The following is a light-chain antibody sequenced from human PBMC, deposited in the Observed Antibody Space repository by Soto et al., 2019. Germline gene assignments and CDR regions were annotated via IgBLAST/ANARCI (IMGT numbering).Light chain of an antibody. Sequence: QSALTQPASVSGSPGQSITISCTGTSSDIGGHDYVSWYQHHPGKAPQLMIYEVTNRPSGISNRFSGSKSGNTASLTISGLQAEDEADYYCTSYTRGTYVLFGGGTQLTVL. CDR1: SSDIGGHDY. CDR3: TSYTRGTYVL. J-gene: IGLJ2*01. CDR2: EVT. V-gene: IGLV2-14*01.